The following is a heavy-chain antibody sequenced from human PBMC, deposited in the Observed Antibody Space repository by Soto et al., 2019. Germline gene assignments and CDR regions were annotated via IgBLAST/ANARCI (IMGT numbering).Heavy chain of an antibody. J-gene: IGHJ4*02. D-gene: IGHD6-19*01. Sequence: GGSLRLSCAASGFTFSSYSMNWVRQAPGKGLEWVSSISSSSSYIYYADSVKGRFNISRDNAKNSLYLQMNSLRAEDTAVYYCERVLAVVAHDYWGQGTLVTVSS. CDR1: GFTFSSYS. CDR3: ERVLAVVAHDY. V-gene: IGHV3-21*01. CDR2: ISSSSSYI.